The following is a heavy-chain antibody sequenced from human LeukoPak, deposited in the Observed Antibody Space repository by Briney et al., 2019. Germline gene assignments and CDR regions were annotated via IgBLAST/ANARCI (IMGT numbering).Heavy chain of an antibody. CDR3: ARGIPIVVVPAAIRDYYYYYMDV. CDR1: GYTFTSYG. Sequence: ASVTVSFKSSGYTFTSYGISWVRQAPGQGLEWMGWISAYNGNTNYAQKLQGRVTMTTDTSTSTAYMELRSLRSDDTAVYYCARGIPIVVVPAAIRDYYYYYMDVWGKGPTVPGSS. D-gene: IGHD2-2*01. CDR2: ISAYNGNT. V-gene: IGHV1-18*01. J-gene: IGHJ6*03.